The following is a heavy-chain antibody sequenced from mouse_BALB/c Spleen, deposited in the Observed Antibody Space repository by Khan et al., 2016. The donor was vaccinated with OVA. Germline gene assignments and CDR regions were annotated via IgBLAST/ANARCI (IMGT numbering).Heavy chain of an antibody. CDR1: GFSLNTYG. V-gene: IGHV2-2*01. J-gene: IGHJ3*01. Sequence: QVQLKESGPGLVQPSQSLSITCTVSGFSLNTYGIHWIRQSQGKGLEWLGVIRSGGRTDYNGAFISRLSITKDNSKSQVFFKMNSLQADDTAIYYCARNSYMYDFTYWGQGTLVTVSA. D-gene: IGHD2-14*01. CDR3: ARNSYMYDFTY. CDR2: IRSGGRT.